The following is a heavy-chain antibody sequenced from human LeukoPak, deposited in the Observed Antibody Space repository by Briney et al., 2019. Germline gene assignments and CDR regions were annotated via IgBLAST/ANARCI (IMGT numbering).Heavy chain of an antibody. CDR2: IYYSGST. V-gene: IGHV4-39*07. CDR3: ARVTGYMIEDYFDY. J-gene: IGHJ4*02. Sequence: SETLSLTCTVSGGSISSSSYYWGWIRQPPGKGLEWIGSIYYSGSTYYNPSLKSRVTISVDTFKNQFSLKLRSVTAADTAVYYCARVTGYMIEDYFDYWGQGTLVTVSS. CDR1: GGSISSSSYY. D-gene: IGHD3-22*01.